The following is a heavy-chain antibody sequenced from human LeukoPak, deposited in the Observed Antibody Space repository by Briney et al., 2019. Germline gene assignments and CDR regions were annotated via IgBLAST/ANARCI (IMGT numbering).Heavy chain of an antibody. J-gene: IGHJ4*02. CDR2: IKQDGSEK. D-gene: IGHD3-10*01. CDR3: MKDMHYFQSDY. Sequence: AGGSLRLSCTASGFTFSNYWMTWVRQAPGKGLEWVASIKQDGSEKQYVGSVRGRFTISRDNAKNVLDLQMDSLTAEDTALYYCMKDMHYFQSDYWGQGTLVTVSS. V-gene: IGHV3-7*01. CDR1: GFTFSNYW.